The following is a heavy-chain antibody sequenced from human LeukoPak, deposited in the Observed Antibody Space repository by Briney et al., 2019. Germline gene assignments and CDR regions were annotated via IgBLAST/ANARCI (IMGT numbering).Heavy chain of an antibody. D-gene: IGHD3-9*01. V-gene: IGHV1-18*04. CDR1: GYTFTGYY. J-gene: IGHJ5*02. CDR2: ISAYNGNT. Sequence: ASVKVSCKASGYTFTGYYMHWVRQAPGQGLEWMGWISAYNGNTNYAQKLQGRVTMTTDTSTSTAYMELRSLRSDDTAVYYCARDDILTGYNWFDPWGQGTLVTVSS. CDR3: ARDDILTGYNWFDP.